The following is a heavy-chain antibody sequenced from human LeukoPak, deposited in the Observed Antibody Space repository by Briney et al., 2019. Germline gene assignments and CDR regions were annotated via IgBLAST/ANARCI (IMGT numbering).Heavy chain of an antibody. V-gene: IGHV4-61*02. CDR1: GGSITNSHYY. CDR2: IYTSGST. D-gene: IGHD5-18*01. CDR3: ARRAIRLRGGRPIDY. Sequence: SETLSLTCTVSGGSITNSHYYWSWIRQPAGKGLEWIGRIYTSGSTNYNPSLKSRVTISVDTSKNQFSLKLSSVTAADTAVYYCARRAIRLRGGRPIDYWGQGTLVTVSS. J-gene: IGHJ4*02.